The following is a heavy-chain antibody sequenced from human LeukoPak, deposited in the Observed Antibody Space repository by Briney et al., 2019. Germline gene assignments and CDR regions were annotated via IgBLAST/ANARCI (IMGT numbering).Heavy chain of an antibody. D-gene: IGHD1-26*01. V-gene: IGHV4-59*01. CDR1: GGSISSYY. J-gene: IGHJ4*02. CDR2: IYYSGST. CDR3: ARSPVGGSPGYFDY. Sequence: SETLSLTCTVSGGSISSYYWSWIRQPPGKGLEWIGYIYYSGSTNYNPPLKSRVTISVDTSKNQFSLKLSSVTAADTAVYYCARSPVGGSPGYFDYWGQGTLVTVSS.